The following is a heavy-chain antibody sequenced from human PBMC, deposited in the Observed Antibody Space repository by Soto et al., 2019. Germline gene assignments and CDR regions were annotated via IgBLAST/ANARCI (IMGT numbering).Heavy chain of an antibody. CDR3: ARDWRTAGTTGWFDP. CDR1: GFTFSTHA. Sequence: QEQVVESGGGVVQPGRSLRLSCAASGFTFSTHAMHWVRQAPGRGLEWVVIISYDGTTKDYADSVKGRFTISRDNSKNAVYLQMNSLRSEDTALYYCARDWRTAGTTGWFDPWGQGTLVTVSS. V-gene: IGHV3-30-3*01. J-gene: IGHJ5*02. CDR2: ISYDGTTK. D-gene: IGHD6-13*01.